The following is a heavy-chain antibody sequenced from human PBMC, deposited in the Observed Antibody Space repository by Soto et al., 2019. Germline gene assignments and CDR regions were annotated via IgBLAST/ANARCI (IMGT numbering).Heavy chain of an antibody. CDR3: AADTVTLYYYYYGMDV. CDR1: GGSITSSSYY. Sequence: PSETLSLTCTVSGGSITSSSYYWGWIRQPPGKGLEWIGSIYYSGRTYYSPSLKSRVTISVDTSKNQFSLKLSSVTAADTAVYYCAADTVTLYYYYYGMDVWGQGTTVTVSS. V-gene: IGHV4-39*01. D-gene: IGHD4-17*01. J-gene: IGHJ6*02. CDR2: IYYSGRT.